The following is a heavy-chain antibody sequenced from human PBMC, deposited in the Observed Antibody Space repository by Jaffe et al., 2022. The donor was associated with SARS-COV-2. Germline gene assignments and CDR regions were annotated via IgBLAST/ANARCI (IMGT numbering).Heavy chain of an antibody. Sequence: QVQLVESGGGVVQPGRSLRLSCAASGFSFSSYTMHWVRQAPGKGLEWVALISFDGSNKFYADSVRGRFTISRDNSRNTLYVQMNSLRAEDTAVYYCANAGSQWLSFDSWGQGTLVTVSS. CDR1: GFSFSSYT. V-gene: IGHV3-30-3*01. D-gene: IGHD6-19*01. CDR3: ANAGSQWLSFDS. J-gene: IGHJ4*02. CDR2: ISFDGSNK.